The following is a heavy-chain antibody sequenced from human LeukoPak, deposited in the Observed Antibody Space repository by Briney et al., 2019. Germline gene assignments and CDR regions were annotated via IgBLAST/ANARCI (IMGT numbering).Heavy chain of an antibody. Sequence: GRSLRLSCAASGFAFNTYGIHWVRQAPGKRLEWLALIWIYGDKTYYAASVKGRFTISGDTSRGTVSLQMSSLRGEDTALYFCARGKMRFLGYYDYYYGMDVWGQGTTVTVSS. V-gene: IGHV3-33*03. CDR1: GFAFNTYG. D-gene: IGHD3-3*01. CDR3: ARGKMRFLGYYDYYYGMDV. J-gene: IGHJ6*02. CDR2: IWIYGDKT.